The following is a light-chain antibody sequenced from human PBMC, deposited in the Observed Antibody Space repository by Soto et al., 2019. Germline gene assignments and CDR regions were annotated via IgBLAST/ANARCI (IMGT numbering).Light chain of an antibody. CDR3: QQANSFPPP. CDR2: AAS. J-gene: IGKJ1*01. CDR1: QTISTW. V-gene: IGKV1-12*01. Sequence: DNQMTHSPSTLSTSVGDRVTITCRASQTISTWLAWYQQRPGKAPKLLIYAASSLQSGVPSRFSGSGSGTDFTLTISSLQPEDFATYYCQQANSFPPPFGHGTKVDIK.